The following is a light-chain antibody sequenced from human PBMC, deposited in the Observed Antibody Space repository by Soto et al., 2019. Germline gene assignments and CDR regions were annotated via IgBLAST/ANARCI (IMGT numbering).Light chain of an antibody. CDR2: DAS. CDR3: QQRSNWPPIT. V-gene: IGKV3-11*01. CDR1: QSVTTN. J-gene: IGKJ5*01. Sequence: VLTQSPGTLSLSPGESATLSCRASQSVTTNMAWYQQKPGQAPRLLIYDASNRATGIPARFSGSGSGTDFTLTISSLEPEDFAVYYCQQRSNWPPITFGQGTRLEIK.